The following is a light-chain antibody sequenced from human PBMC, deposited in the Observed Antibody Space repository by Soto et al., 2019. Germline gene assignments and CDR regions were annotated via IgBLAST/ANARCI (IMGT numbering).Light chain of an antibody. V-gene: IGLV2-14*01. Sequence: QSALTQPASVSGSPGQSITISCTGTSSDVGTYNYVSWYQHRPGKAPKLMIYDVSYRPSGVSNRFSGSKSANTASLTISVLQAEDEADYYCSSYTTSNTQVFGGGTKVTVL. CDR1: SSDVGTYNY. CDR2: DVS. J-gene: IGLJ3*02. CDR3: SSYTTSNTQV.